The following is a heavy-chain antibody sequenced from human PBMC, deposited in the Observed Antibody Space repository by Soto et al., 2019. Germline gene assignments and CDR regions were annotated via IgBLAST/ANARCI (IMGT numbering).Heavy chain of an antibody. Sequence: QVQLVQSGAEVKKPGSSVKVSCKASGGTFSSYAISWVRQAPGQGLEWMGGIIPIFGTANYAQKFQGRVTITAEESTSTAYMERSSLRSEDTAVYYCARRRLGTSWPYYGMDVWGQGTTVTVSS. V-gene: IGHV1-69*12. J-gene: IGHJ6*02. D-gene: IGHD2-2*01. CDR2: IIPIFGTA. CDR1: GGTFSSYA. CDR3: ARRRLGTSWPYYGMDV.